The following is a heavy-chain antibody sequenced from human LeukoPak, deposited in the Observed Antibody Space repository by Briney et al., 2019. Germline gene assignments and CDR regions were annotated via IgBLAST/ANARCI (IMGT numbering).Heavy chain of an antibody. Sequence: PSETLSLTCAVYGGSFSGYYWSWIRQPPGKGLEWIGEINHSGSINYNPSLKSRVTISVDTSKNQFSLKLSSVTAADTAVYYCARWAATSSFAFDIWGQGTMVTVSS. J-gene: IGHJ3*02. CDR1: GGSFSGYY. D-gene: IGHD2-15*01. CDR2: INHSGSI. CDR3: ARWAATSSFAFDI. V-gene: IGHV4-34*01.